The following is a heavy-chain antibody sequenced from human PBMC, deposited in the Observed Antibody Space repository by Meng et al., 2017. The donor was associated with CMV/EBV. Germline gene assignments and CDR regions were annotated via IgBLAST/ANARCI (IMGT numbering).Heavy chain of an antibody. Sequence: ASVKVSCKASGYTFTSYDINWVRQATGQGLEWMGWMNPNSGNTGYAQKFQGRVTMTRNTSISTAYMELSSLKASDTAMYYCSRHKKAPYCTSTSCFETFGWFDPWGQGTLVTVSS. D-gene: IGHD2-2*01. J-gene: IGHJ5*02. CDR1: GYTFTSYD. CDR2: MNPNSGNT. CDR3: SRHKKAPYCTSTSCFETFGWFDP. V-gene: IGHV1-8*01.